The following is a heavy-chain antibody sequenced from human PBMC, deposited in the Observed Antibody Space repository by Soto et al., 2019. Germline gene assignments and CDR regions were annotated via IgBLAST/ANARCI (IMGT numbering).Heavy chain of an antibody. D-gene: IGHD2-21*02. Sequence: SVKVSCKASGGTFSSYAISWVRQAPGQGLEWMGGIIPIFGTANYAQKFQGRVTITADKSTSTAYMELSSLRSEDTAVYYCARRPLAYCGGDCQDWYFDLWGRGTLVTVSS. CDR3: ARRPLAYCGGDCQDWYFDL. CDR1: GGTFSSYA. V-gene: IGHV1-69*06. J-gene: IGHJ2*01. CDR2: IIPIFGTA.